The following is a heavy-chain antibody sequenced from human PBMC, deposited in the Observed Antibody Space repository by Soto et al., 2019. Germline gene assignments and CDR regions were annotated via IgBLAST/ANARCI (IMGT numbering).Heavy chain of an antibody. CDR1: GGSVSSGSYY. CDR2: ISYSGST. Sequence: QVQLQESGPGLVKPSETLSLTCTVSGGSVSSGSYYWYWIRQPPGKGLEWIAYISYSGSTSYNSSLKSRVTISVDTSNNQFSLNLSSVTAADTAVYYCARGVRLILGYWGQGTLVTVSS. V-gene: IGHV4-61*01. D-gene: IGHD3-16*01. CDR3: ARGVRLILGY. J-gene: IGHJ4*02.